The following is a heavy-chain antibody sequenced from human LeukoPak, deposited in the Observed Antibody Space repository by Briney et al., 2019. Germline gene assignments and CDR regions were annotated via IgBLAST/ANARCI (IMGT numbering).Heavy chain of an antibody. V-gene: IGHV1-2*02. CDR2: INPNNGGA. Sequence: AAVKVSCKASGYTFPDYYIHWLRQDPRQALEWMGWINPNNGGANYVQKFQGSVTMTRDTSITTGYMELIRLRSDDTAVYYCARGGHSSGDFDYWGQGTLVTASS. CDR1: GYTFPDYY. CDR3: ARGGHSSGDFDY. J-gene: IGHJ4*02. D-gene: IGHD6-19*01.